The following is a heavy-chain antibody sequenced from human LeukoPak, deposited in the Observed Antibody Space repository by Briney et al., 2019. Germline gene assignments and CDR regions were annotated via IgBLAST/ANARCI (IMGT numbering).Heavy chain of an antibody. CDR2: IIPILGIA. Sequence: SVKVSCKASGGTFSSYAISWVRQAPGQGLEWMGRIIPILGIANYAQKFQGRVTITTDESTSTAYMELSSLRSEDTAVYYCALSPRIVGATHYYFDYWGQGTLVTVSS. CDR1: GGTFSSYA. D-gene: IGHD1-26*01. J-gene: IGHJ4*02. V-gene: IGHV1-69*04. CDR3: ALSPRIVGATHYYFDY.